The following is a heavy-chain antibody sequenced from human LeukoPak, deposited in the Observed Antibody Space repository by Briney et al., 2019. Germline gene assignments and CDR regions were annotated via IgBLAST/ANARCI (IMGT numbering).Heavy chain of an antibody. CDR3: ARDYCRSTSCYHYFDY. CDR1: GGTFSSYA. CDR2: IIPIFGTA. Sequence: SVKVSCKASGGTFSSYAISWERQAPGQGLEWMGGIIPIFGTANYAQKFQGRVTITADESTSTAYMELSSLRSEDTAVYYCARDYCRSTSCYHYFDYWGQGTLVTVSS. J-gene: IGHJ4*02. D-gene: IGHD2-2*01. V-gene: IGHV1-69*01.